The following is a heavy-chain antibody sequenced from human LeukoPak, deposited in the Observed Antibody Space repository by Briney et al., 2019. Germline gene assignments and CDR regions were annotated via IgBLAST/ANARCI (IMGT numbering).Heavy chain of an antibody. CDR3: ARDRRSGALFDY. V-gene: IGHV3-21*01. J-gene: IGHJ4*02. CDR1: GLTFSGYD. D-gene: IGHD1-14*01. Sequence: PGGSLRLSCAASGLTFSGYDMHWVRQAPGKGPEWVSSISSSSSYIYYADSVKGRFTISRDNAKNSLYLQMNSLRAEDTAVYYCARDRRSGALFDYWGQGTLVTVSS. CDR2: ISSSSSYI.